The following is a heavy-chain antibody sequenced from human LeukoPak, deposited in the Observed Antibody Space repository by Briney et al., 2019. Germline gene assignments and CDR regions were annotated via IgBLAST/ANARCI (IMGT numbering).Heavy chain of an antibody. V-gene: IGHV3-9*01. D-gene: IGHD6-6*01. CDR3: AKATYSTSPGYYFDY. J-gene: IGHJ4*02. Sequence: GGSLRLSCAASGFTFDDYAMHWVRQGPGKGLEWVSGISWNSGRIGYADSVKGRFIISRDIAKNSLYLQMNSLRSEDTAFYYCAKATYSTSPGYYFDYWGQGTLVTVSS. CDR1: GFTFDDYA. CDR2: ISWNSGRI.